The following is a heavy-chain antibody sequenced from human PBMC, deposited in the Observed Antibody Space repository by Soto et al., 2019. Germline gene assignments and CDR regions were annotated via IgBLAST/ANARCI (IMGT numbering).Heavy chain of an antibody. V-gene: IGHV4-39*01. Sequence: SGTLYLTCPFPCFSIRSLSCQCAWIRQPPGKGLEWIASIKYSGTTFYNPSLKSRVTLSVDTSKNQFALKLSSVTAAETAVYYCARHGITGSYYDAFDIWGQGTMVT. CDR2: IKYSGTT. CDR3: ARHGITGSYYDAFDI. CDR1: CFSIRSLSCQ. J-gene: IGHJ3*02. D-gene: IGHD1-26*01.